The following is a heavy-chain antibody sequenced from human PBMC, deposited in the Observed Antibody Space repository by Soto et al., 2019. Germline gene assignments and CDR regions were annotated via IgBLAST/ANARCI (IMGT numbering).Heavy chain of an antibody. CDR1: GFSLSNGKVG. D-gene: IGHD6-19*01. CDR2: IFSNDEK. Sequence: HVTLKESGPVLVKPTETLTLTCTVSGFSLSNGKVGVSWIRQPQGKALEWLAHIFSNDEKSYRTYLKSRLTISKDTTKSPVVLIMTNVAPVETATSSCARLLFGMAVAGVISSMDVWGKGAT. CDR3: ARLLFGMAVAGVISSMDV. V-gene: IGHV2-26*01. J-gene: IGHJ6*03.